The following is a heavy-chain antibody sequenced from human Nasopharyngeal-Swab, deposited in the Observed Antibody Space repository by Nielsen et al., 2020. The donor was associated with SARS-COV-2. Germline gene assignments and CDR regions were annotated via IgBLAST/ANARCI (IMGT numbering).Heavy chain of an antibody. CDR2: IYPGDSDT. Sequence: KVSCKGSGYSFTSYWIGWVRQMPGKGLEWMGIIYPGDSDTRYSPSFQGQVTISADKSISTAYLQWSSLKASDTAMYYCAGQSYCSSTSCYGLDYYYYMDVWGKGTTVTVSS. V-gene: IGHV5-51*01. J-gene: IGHJ6*03. D-gene: IGHD2-2*01. CDR3: AGQSYCSSTSCYGLDYYYYMDV. CDR1: GYSFTSYW.